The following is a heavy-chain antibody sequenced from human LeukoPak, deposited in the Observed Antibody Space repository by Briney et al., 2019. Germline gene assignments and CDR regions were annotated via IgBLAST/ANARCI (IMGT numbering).Heavy chain of an antibody. V-gene: IGHV3-23*01. J-gene: IGHJ4*02. CDR2: ISGSGGST. CDR1: GFTVSSNY. Sequence: PGGSLRLSCAASGFTVSSNYMSWVRQAPGKGLEWVSAISGSGGSTYYADSVKGRFTISRDNSKNTLYLQMNSLRAEDAAVYYCAKSVLGPGSVLVREITWRYFDYWGQGTLVTVSS. CDR3: AKSVLGPGSVLVREITWRYFDY. D-gene: IGHD3-10*01.